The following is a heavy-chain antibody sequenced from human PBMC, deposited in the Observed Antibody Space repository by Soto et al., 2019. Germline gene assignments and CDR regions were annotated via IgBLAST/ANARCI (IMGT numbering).Heavy chain of an antibody. J-gene: IGHJ6*02. CDR2: ISYDGSNK. Sequence: HPGGSLSLSCAASGVTFSSYAMHWVRQAPGKGLEWVAVISYDGSNKYYADSVKGRFTISRDNSKNTLYLQMNSLRAEDTAVYYCARVLSPYFFVEVSNGMDAWGQGTTVTVSS. CDR3: ARVLSPYFFVEVSNGMDA. V-gene: IGHV3-30-3*01. CDR1: GVTFSSYA. D-gene: IGHD3-3*01.